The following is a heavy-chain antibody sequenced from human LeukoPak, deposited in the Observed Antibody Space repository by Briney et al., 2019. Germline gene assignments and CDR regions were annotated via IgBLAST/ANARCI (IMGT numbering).Heavy chain of an antibody. CDR3: ARAIDYMDV. J-gene: IGHJ6*03. V-gene: IGHV4-39*01. CDR1: GGSISSSSYY. CDR2: IYYSGRT. Sequence: PSETLSLTCTVSGGSISSSSYYWGWIRQPPGKGLEWIGSIYYSGRTYYNPSLKSRVPISVDTSKQQFSLALLSVSRADMPVYYWARAIDYMDVWGKGTTVTVSS.